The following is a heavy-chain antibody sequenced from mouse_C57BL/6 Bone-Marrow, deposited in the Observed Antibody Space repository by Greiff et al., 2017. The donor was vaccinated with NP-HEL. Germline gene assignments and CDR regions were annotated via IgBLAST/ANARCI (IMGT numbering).Heavy chain of an antibody. CDR1: GFSLTSYG. V-gene: IGHV2-3*01. J-gene: IGHJ3*01. CDR3: ASYYSNYWFAY. Sequence: LVAPSQSLSITCTASGFSLTSYGVSWVRQPPGKGLEWLGVIWGDGSTNYHSALISRLSISKDNSKSQVFLRLNSLQTDDTATYYCASYYSNYWFAYWGQGTLVTVSA. D-gene: IGHD2-5*01. CDR2: IWGDGST.